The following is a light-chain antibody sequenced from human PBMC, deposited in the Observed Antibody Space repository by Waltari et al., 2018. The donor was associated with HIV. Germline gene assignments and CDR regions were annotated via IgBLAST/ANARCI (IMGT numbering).Light chain of an antibody. J-gene: IGKJ3*01. V-gene: IGKV1-27*01. CDR1: QGIRNY. CDR2: DAS. Sequence: IQMTQSPSSLSASVGDRVTITCRASQGIRNYLAWYQQKPGKTPKLLIYDASTLQVGVPSRFSGSGSGADFTLTISSLQPEDVGTYYCQKYDNSLLTFGPGTKVD. CDR3: QKYDNSLLT.